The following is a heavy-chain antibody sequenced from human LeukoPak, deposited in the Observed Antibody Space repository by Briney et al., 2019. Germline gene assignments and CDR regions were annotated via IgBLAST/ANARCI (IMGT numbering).Heavy chain of an antibody. CDR1: GFTFSSYS. CDR3: ARDAGIAAAGSRAFDI. D-gene: IGHD6-13*01. J-gene: IGHJ3*02. V-gene: IGHV3-21*01. CDR2: ISSSSSYI. Sequence: KTGGSLRLSCAASGFTFSSYSMNWVRQAPGKGLEWVSSISSSSSYIYYADSVKGRFTISRDNAKNSLYLQMNSLRAEDTAVYYCARDAGIAAAGSRAFDIWGQGTMVTVSS.